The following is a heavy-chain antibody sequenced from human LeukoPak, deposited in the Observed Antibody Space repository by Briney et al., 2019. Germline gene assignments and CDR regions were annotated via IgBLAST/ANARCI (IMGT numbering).Heavy chain of an antibody. V-gene: IGHV3-66*01. CDR2: IYSAGST. CDR1: GFTFSSYA. J-gene: IGHJ4*02. CDR3: ARAGSYDSRGVRLNFDY. Sequence: PGGSLRLSCAASGFTFSSYAMSWVRQAPGKGLEWVSVIYSAGSTFYADSVKGRFTISRDNSKNTLYLQMNSLRAEDTAVYYCARAGSYDSRGVRLNFDYWGQGTLVTVSS. D-gene: IGHD3-22*01.